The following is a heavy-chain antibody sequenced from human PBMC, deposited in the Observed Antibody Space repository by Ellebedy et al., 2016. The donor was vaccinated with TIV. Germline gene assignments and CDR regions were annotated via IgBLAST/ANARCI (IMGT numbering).Heavy chain of an antibody. CDR3: AKGRTIWFGEFDFDY. J-gene: IGHJ4*02. V-gene: IGHV3-30*04. CDR1: GFTFSYYA. CDR2: ISYDGSNK. D-gene: IGHD3-10*01. Sequence: GESLKISCAASGFTFSYYALHWVRQAPGKGLEWVAVISYDGSNKYYEDSVKGRFTISRDNSKNTLYLQMNSLRAEDTAVYYCAKGRTIWFGEFDFDYWGQGTLVTVSS.